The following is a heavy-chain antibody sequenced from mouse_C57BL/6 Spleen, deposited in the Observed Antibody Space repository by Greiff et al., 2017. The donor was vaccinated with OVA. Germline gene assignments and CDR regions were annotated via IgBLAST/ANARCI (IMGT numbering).Heavy chain of an antibody. D-gene: IGHD1-1*01. CDR1: GYSITSGYY. CDR3: ARFGFITTPHWYFDG. J-gene: IGHJ1*03. Sequence: EVKLQESGPGLVKPSQSLSLTCSVTGYSITSGYYWNWIRQFPGNKLEWMGYISYDGSNNYNPSLKNRISITRDTSKNQFFLKLNSVTTEDTATYYCARFGFITTPHWYFDGWGTGTTVTVSS. V-gene: IGHV3-6*01. CDR2: ISYDGSN.